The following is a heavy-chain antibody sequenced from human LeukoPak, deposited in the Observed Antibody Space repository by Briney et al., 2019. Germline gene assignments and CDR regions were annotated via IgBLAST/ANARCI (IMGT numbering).Heavy chain of an antibody. CDR3: ARVGRSRGSLPNSYYYMDV. D-gene: IGHD1-26*01. J-gene: IGHJ6*03. CDR1: GDIFNSYS. V-gene: IGHV1-69*05. Sequence: ASVKVSCKASGDIFNSYSISWVRQAPRQGLEWMGGIIPIFGSANYAQKFQGRVTITTDQSTTTAYMELSSLSSEDTAVYYCARVGRSRGSLPNSYYYMDVWGKGTTVNVSS. CDR2: IIPIFGSA.